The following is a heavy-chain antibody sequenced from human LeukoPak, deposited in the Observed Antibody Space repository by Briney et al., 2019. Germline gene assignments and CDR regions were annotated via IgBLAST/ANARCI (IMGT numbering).Heavy chain of an antibody. CDR2: ISDSGANT. CDR1: GFTFSNAY. CDR3: AKSMTLQWRGFFDL. J-gene: IGHJ2*01. Sequence: GGSLRLSCAASGFTFSNAYMNWVRQAPGKGLEWVSTISDSGANTYYADSVRGRFTISRDNSKNTLYLQKNSLRADDTAIYYCAKSMTLQWRGFFDLWGRGTHVTVSS. V-gene: IGHV3-23*01. D-gene: IGHD6-19*01.